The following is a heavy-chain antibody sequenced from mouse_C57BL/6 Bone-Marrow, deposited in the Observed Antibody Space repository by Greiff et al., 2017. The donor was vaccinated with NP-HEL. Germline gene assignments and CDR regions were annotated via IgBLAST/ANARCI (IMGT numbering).Heavy chain of an antibody. CDR3: ASYGNYAWFAY. Sequence: VKLMESGPGLVAPSQSLSITCTVSGFSLTSYGVDWVRQSPGKGLEWLGVIWGVGSTNYNSALKTRLSISKDNSKSQVFLKMNSLQTDDTAMYYCASYGNYAWFAYWGQGTLVTVSA. CDR2: IWGVGST. V-gene: IGHV2-6*01. CDR1: GFSLTSYG. J-gene: IGHJ3*01. D-gene: IGHD2-1*01.